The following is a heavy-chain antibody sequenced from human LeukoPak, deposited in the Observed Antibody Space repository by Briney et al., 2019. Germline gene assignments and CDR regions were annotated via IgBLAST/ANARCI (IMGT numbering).Heavy chain of an antibody. J-gene: IGHJ4*02. CDR1: GYTFSDYY. D-gene: IGHD6-13*01. Sequence: ASVKVSCKASGYTFSDYYMHWVRQAPGQGLEWMGWINSNGGGTTYAQNFQGRVTMARDTSITTVYMELSSLTSDDTAVYYCARGGGLALVGTRFDYWGRGTLVTVSS. CDR2: INSNGGGT. V-gene: IGHV1-2*02. CDR3: ARGGGLALVGTRFDY.